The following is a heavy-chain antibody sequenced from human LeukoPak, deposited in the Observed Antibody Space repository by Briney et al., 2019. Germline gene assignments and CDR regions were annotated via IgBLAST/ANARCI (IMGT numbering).Heavy chain of an antibody. Sequence: GGSLRLSCAASGFTFSSYAMHWVRQAPGKGLEWVAVISYDGSNKYYADSVKGRFTISRDTSKNTLYLQMNSLRAEDTAVYYCAREDVDPDYYYYYGMDVWGQGTTVTVSS. CDR3: AREDVDPDYYYYYGMDV. V-gene: IGHV3-30-3*01. CDR1: GFTFSSYA. CDR2: ISYDGSNK. J-gene: IGHJ6*02.